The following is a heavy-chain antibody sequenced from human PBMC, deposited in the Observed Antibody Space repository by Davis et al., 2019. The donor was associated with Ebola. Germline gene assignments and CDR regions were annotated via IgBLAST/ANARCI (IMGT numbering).Heavy chain of an antibody. Sequence: ASVKVSCKASGYTFTRYAMHWVRQAPGQRLEWMGWINTGDGNTEYSQKFQGRVTMTRNTSISTAYMELSSLRSEDTAVYYCARAHHLIAAAGGDYYYGMDVWGKGTTVTVSS. V-gene: IGHV1-3*04. CDR3: ARAHHLIAAAGGDYYYGMDV. J-gene: IGHJ6*04. CDR2: INTGDGNT. D-gene: IGHD6-13*01. CDR1: GYTFTRYA.